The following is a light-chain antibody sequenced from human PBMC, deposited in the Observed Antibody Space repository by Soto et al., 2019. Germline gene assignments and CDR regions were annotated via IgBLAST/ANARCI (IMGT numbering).Light chain of an antibody. CDR3: PQYGTSPIT. Sequence: ENVLTQSPGTLSLSPGERATLSCRASQTDSSYLTWYQQRPGQAPRLLISGASRRATGIPDRFSGSGSGTDFTLTISRLELEDFALYYCPQYGTSPITFGQGTRLEIK. CDR1: QTDSSY. CDR2: GAS. J-gene: IGKJ5*01. V-gene: IGKV3-20*01.